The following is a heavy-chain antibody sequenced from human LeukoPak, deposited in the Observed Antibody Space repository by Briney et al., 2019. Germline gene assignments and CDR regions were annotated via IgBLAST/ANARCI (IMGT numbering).Heavy chain of an antibody. CDR2: ISSSSSYI. V-gene: IGHV3-21*01. CDR3: ARDRDYYDSSGGMNAFDI. D-gene: IGHD3-22*01. Sequence: PGGSLRLSCAASGFTFSAYSMNWVRQAPGKGLELVSSISSSSSYIYYADSVKGRFTISRDNAKNSLYLQMNSLRAEDTAVFYCARDRDYYDSSGGMNAFDIWGQGTMVTVSS. J-gene: IGHJ3*02. CDR1: GFTFSAYS.